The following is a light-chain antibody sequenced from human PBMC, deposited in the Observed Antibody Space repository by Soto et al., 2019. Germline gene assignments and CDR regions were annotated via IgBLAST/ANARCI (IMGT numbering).Light chain of an antibody. J-gene: IGLJ3*02. V-gene: IGLV2-8*01. Sequence: QSALTQPPSASGSPGQSVTISCTGTSSDVGDYDYVSWFQQHPGKAPKLIIYEVTKRPSGVPDRFSASKSGNTASLTVSGLQAEDEADYYCSSFVAGNNYWVFGGGTKLTVL. CDR3: SSFVAGNNYWV. CDR1: SSDVGDYDY. CDR2: EVT.